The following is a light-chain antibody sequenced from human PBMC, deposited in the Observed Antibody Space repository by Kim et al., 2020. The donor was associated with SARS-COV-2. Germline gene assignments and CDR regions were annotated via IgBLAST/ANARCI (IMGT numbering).Light chain of an antibody. CDR1: QGITNS. J-gene: IGKJ4*01. V-gene: IGKV1-9*01. CDR3: QQLNVFPLT. Sequence: DIQLTQSPSFLSASVGDRVTITCRASQGITNSLAWYQQQPGRAPNLLIYGASILQSGVPSRFSGSGSGTEFTLTISSLQPEDFATYYCQQLNVFPLTFGGGTKVEI. CDR2: GAS.